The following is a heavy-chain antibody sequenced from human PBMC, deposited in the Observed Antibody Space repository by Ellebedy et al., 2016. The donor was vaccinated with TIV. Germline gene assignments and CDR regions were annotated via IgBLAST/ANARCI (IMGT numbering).Heavy chain of an antibody. CDR2: IWYDGSNK. D-gene: IGHD3-10*01. CDR1: GFTFSSYG. J-gene: IGHJ4*02. V-gene: IGHV3-33*01. Sequence: GESLKISCAASGFTFSSYGMHWVRQAPGKGLEWVAVIWYDGSNKYYADSVKGRFPISRDNSKNTLYLQMNSLRAEDTAVYYCARDGGPSDRYGSGSYYRPSFDYWGQGTLVTVSS. CDR3: ARDGGPSDRYGSGSYYRPSFDY.